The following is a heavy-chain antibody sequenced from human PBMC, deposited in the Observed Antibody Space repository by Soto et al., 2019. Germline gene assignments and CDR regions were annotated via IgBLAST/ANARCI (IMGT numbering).Heavy chain of an antibody. V-gene: IGHV3-7*01. J-gene: IGHJ6*03. CDR2: INQDGSEK. CDR1: GFTFSSYW. CDR3: VRVSSVVIATLYYYYRDV. D-gene: IGHD6-13*01. Sequence: GGSLRLSCAASGFTFSSYWMSWVRQAPGKGLEWVANINQDGSEKEYVDSVKGRFTISRDNAENSLSLQMSSLRAEDTAVYYCVRVSSVVIATLYYYYRDVWGKGTTVTVSS.